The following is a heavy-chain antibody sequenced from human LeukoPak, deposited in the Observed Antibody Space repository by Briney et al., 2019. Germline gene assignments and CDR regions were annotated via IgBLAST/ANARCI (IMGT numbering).Heavy chain of an antibody. D-gene: IGHD1-26*01. CDR2: ISVSVGTP. J-gene: IGHJ5*02. CDR3: TKVGSVSNRVGATTPVSWFDP. Sequence: PGGSLRLSCAASGFTFNNYAMSWVRQAPEKGLESVSAISVSVGTPDYADSVKGRFTISRDNSKNTLYLQMNSLRAEDTAVYYCTKVGSVSNRVGATTPVSWFDPWGQGTLVSVSS. V-gene: IGHV3-23*01. CDR1: GFTFNNYA.